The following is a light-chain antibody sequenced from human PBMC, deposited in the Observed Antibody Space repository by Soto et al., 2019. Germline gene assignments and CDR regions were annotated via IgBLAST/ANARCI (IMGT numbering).Light chain of an antibody. CDR1: QGIRID. CDR3: LQDSNSPWT. CDR2: AAS. Sequence: AIQMTQSPSPLSSSVGARAPVPFRASQGIRIDLAWYKQKPGKAPKLMIYAASTLQTGVPSRFRGSGAGTDFTLTISSLQPEDFETYYCLQDSNSPWTVGQGTKVEI. J-gene: IGKJ1*01. V-gene: IGKV1-6*01.